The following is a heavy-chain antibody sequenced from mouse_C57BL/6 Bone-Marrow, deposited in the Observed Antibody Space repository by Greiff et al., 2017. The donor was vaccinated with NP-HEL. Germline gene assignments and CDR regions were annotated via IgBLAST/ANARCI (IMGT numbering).Heavy chain of an antibody. CDR3: TTTYYSNYETWFAY. V-gene: IGHV14-4*01. D-gene: IGHD2-5*01. Sequence: VQLQQSGAELVRPGASVKLSCTASGFNIKDDYMHWVKQRPEQGLEWIGWIDPENGDTEYASKFQGKATITADTSSNTAYLQLSSLTSEDTAVYYCTTTYYSNYETWFAYWGQGTLVTVSA. CDR2: IDPENGDT. J-gene: IGHJ3*01. CDR1: GFNIKDDY.